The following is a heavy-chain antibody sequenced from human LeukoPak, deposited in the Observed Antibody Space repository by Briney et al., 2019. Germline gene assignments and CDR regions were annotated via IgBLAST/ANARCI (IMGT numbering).Heavy chain of an antibody. CDR1: GYTFTSYA. Sequence: ASVKVSCKASGYTFTSYAMHWVRQAPGQRLEWMGWINAGNGNTKYSQKFQGRVTITRDTSASTAYMELSSLRSEDTAVYYCARDRVTMVRGVIILSAYWGQGTLVTVSP. V-gene: IGHV1-3*01. CDR2: INAGNGNT. J-gene: IGHJ4*02. D-gene: IGHD3-10*01. CDR3: ARDRVTMVRGVIILSAY.